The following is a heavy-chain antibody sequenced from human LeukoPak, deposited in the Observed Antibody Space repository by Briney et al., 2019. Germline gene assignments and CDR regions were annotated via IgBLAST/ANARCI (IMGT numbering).Heavy chain of an antibody. D-gene: IGHD3-22*01. CDR2: IYYSGST. J-gene: IGHJ4*02. V-gene: IGHV4-39*01. Sequence: SETLSLTRTVSGGSISSSSYYWGWIRQPPGKGLEWIGSIYYSGSTYYNPSLKSRVTISVDTSKNQFSLKLSSVTAADTAVYYCARRHHPFYYYDSRGVFFDYWGQGTLVTVSS. CDR3: ARRHHPFYYYDSRGVFFDY. CDR1: GGSISSSSYY.